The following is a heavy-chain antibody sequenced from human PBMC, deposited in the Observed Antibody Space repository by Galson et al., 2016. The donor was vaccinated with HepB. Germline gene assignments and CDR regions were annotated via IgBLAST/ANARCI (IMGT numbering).Heavy chain of an antibody. V-gene: IGHV3-33*01. CDR2: IWYDQNVH. Sequence: SLRLSCAASGFVFASYPMHWVRQAPGRGLEWVTTIWYDQNVHHYEDSVKGRFAVSRDNAKNTLYLQMDALRGEDSAMYFCARGSRGGAWLALDFWGQGSRVTVSS. D-gene: IGHD6-19*01. CDR3: ARGSRGGAWLALDF. J-gene: IGHJ4*02. CDR1: GFVFASYP.